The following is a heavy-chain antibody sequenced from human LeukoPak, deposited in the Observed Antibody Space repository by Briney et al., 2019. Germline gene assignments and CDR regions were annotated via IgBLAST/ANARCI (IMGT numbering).Heavy chain of an antibody. Sequence: GGSLRLSCAASGLTFSSYAMSWVRQAPGKGLEWVSAISGSGGSTYYADSVKGRFTISRDNSKNTLYLQMNSLRAEDTAVYYCAKDRGSGYNWHDVLDYWGQGTLVSLSS. CDR2: ISGSGGST. CDR1: GLTFSSYA. J-gene: IGHJ4*02. CDR3: AKDRGSGYNWHDVLDY. D-gene: IGHD1-20*01. V-gene: IGHV3-23*01.